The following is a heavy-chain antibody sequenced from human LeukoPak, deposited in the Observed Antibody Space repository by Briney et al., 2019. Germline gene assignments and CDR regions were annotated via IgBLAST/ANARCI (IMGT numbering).Heavy chain of an antibody. CDR1: GFTFRGCG. CDR3: ATWAATILGTDC. D-gene: IGHD3-3*01. V-gene: IGHV3-30*02. CDR2: IRYDGSNK. J-gene: IGHJ4*02. Sequence: QPGGSLRLSCAASGFTFRGCGMYWVRQAPGKGLEWVAFIRYDGSNKYYTESVKGRFTISRDNSKNTLFLQMDSLRAEDTAVYYCATWAATILGTDCWGQGTLVTVSS.